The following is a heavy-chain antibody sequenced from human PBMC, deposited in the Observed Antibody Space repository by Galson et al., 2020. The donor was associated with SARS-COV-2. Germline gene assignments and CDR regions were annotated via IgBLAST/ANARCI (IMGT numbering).Heavy chain of an antibody. Sequence: SGPTLVKPTQSLTLTCTFSGFSLNTDGVSVAWLRQPPGAALEWLALIYWDDDTRYNPSVRTRVTITRGPTANQVLLRMTNVDPMDTATYYCTHLGFHGSGIYFDFWGPGSLVAVSS. D-gene: IGHD3-10*01. CDR2: IYWDDDT. V-gene: IGHV2-5*02. CDR3: THLGFHGSGIYFDF. CDR1: GFSLNTDGVS. J-gene: IGHJ4*02.